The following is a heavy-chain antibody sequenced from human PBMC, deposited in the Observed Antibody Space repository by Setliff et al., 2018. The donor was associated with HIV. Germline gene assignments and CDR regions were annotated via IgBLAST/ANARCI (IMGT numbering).Heavy chain of an antibody. V-gene: IGHV4-38-2*02. J-gene: IGHJ4*02. Sequence: SETLSLTCTVSGYSISSRYYWGWIRQPPGKGLEWIGSVYHTGSTYYNPSLKSRVTMSADTSKNQFSLKLRSVTAADTAVYYCARDPPGYGDSNDYWGQGTLVTVSS. CDR2: VYHTGST. CDR3: ARDPPGYGDSNDY. D-gene: IGHD4-17*01. CDR1: GYSISSRYY.